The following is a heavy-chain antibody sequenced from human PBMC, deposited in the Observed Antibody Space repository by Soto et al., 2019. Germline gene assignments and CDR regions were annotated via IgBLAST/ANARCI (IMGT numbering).Heavy chain of an antibody. CDR2: ISYSGST. CDR3: ARAGGYCSGGSCYLGYFDY. J-gene: IGHJ4*02. CDR1: GGSISVRRYY. Sequence: TSETLSLTCTVSGGSISVRRYYWTWIRQPPGKGLEWIGYISYSGSTNYSPSLKSRVTISVDTSKNQFSLKLFSVTAADTAVYYCARAGGYCSGGSCYLGYFDYWGQGTLVTVSS. D-gene: IGHD2-15*01. V-gene: IGHV4-61*01.